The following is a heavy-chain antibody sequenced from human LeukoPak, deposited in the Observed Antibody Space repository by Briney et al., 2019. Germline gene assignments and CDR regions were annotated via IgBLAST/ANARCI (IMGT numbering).Heavy chain of an antibody. J-gene: IGHJ4*02. V-gene: IGHV3-66*01. D-gene: IGHD5-12*01. CDR3: AIGYSGYDPQVDY. CDR1: GFTVSSNY. CDR2: IYSGGST. Sequence: PGGSLRLSCAASGFTVSSNYMSWVRQAPGKGLEWVSVIYSGGSTYYADSVKGRFTISRDNSKNTLYLQMNSLRAEDTAVYYCAIGYSGYDPQVDYWGQGTLVTVSS.